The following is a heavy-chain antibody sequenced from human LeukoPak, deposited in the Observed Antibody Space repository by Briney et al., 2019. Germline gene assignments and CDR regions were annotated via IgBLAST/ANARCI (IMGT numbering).Heavy chain of an antibody. D-gene: IGHD5-18*01. CDR3: ARYPGGYGYGCDAFDI. CDR2: IYYSGIT. Sequence: SETLSLTCTVSGGSISSYYWSWIRQPPGKGLEWIGYIYYSGITNYNPSLKSRVTISVDTSKNQFSLKLSSVTAADTAVYYCARYPGGYGYGCDAFDIWGQGTMVTVSS. CDR1: GGSISSYY. J-gene: IGHJ3*02. V-gene: IGHV4-59*01.